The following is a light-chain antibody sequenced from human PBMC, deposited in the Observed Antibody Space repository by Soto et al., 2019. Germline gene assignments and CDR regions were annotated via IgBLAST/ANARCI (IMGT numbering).Light chain of an antibody. V-gene: IGKV3-11*01. CDR1: QSVSSY. J-gene: IGKJ1*01. CDR3: QQRSNWPTWT. Sequence: EIVLTQSPVTLSLSPGERATLLCRASQSVSSYLAWYQQKPGQAPRLLIYDASNRATGIPARFSGSGSGTDFTLTISSLEPEDFAVYYCQQRSNWPTWTFGQVAKVDNK. CDR2: DAS.